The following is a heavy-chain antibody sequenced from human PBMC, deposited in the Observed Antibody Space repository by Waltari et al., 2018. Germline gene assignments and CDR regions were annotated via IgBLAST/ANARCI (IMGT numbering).Heavy chain of an antibody. CDR1: GGSFSGYY. Sequence: QVQLQQWGAGLLKPSETLSLTCTVYGGSFSGYYWSWIRQPPGKGLEWIGEINHSVSTNYNPSLKSRVTISVDTSKNQSSLKLSSVTAADTAVYYCARGGPIVVVPAALEYYMDVWGKGTTVTISS. J-gene: IGHJ6*03. D-gene: IGHD2-2*01. V-gene: IGHV4-34*01. CDR3: ARGGPIVVVPAALEYYMDV. CDR2: INHSVST.